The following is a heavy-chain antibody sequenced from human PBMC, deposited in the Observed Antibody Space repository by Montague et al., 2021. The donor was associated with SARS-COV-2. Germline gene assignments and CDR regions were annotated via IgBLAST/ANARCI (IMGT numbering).Heavy chain of an antibody. CDR2: ISHSGTT. D-gene: IGHD4-23*01. V-gene: IGHV4-34*01. J-gene: IGHJ4*02. CDR3: ARWDPQTLTLIGLRGKSASDY. CDR1: GGSFSGYY. Sequence: SETLSLTCAVYGGSFSGYYWTWIRQSPGKGLEWIAEISHSGTTNYNFNPSLRSRVTISVDTSKSQFSLKLTSVTAADTGVYYCARWDPQTLTLIGLRGKSASDYWGQGTLVPVSS.